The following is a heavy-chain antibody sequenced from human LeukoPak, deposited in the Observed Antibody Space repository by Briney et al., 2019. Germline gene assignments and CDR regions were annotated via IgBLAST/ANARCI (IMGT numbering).Heavy chain of an antibody. CDR3: ARDRCSGTSCYPMRDAFDI. D-gene: IGHD2-2*01. V-gene: IGHV1-69*01. CDR2: IIPIFGTA. J-gene: IGHJ3*02. Sequence: SVKVSCKASGGTFSSYAISWVRQAPGQGLEWMGGIIPIFGTANYAQKFQGRVTITADESTSTAYMELSSLRSEDTAVYYCARDRCSGTSCYPMRDAFDIWGQGTMVTVSS. CDR1: GGTFSSYA.